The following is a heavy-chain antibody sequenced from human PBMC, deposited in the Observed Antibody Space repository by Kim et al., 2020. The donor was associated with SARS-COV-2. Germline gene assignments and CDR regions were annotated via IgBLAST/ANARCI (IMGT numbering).Heavy chain of an antibody. D-gene: IGHD2-2*01. CDR3: ATDCSSTSCYHYFDY. Sequence: SVKVSCKASGFTFTSSAVQWVRQARGQRLEWIGWIVVGSGNTNYAQKFQERVTITRDMSTSTAYMELSSLRSEDTAVYYCATDCSSTSCYHYFDYWGQGTLVTVSS. CDR2: IVVGSGNT. CDR1: GFTFTSSA. V-gene: IGHV1-58*01. J-gene: IGHJ4*02.